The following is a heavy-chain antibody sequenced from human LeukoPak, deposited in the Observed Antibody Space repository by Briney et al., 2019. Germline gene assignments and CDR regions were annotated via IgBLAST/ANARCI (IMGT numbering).Heavy chain of an antibody. CDR2: IYYSGST. CDR3: ARSAGLNYYYGMDV. J-gene: IGHJ6*02. Sequence: SETLSLTCTVSGGSISSSSYYWGWIRQPPGKGLEWIGSIYYSGSTYYNPSLKSRVTISVDTSKNQFSLKLCSVTAADTAVYYCARSAGLNYYYGMDVWGQGTTVTVSS. CDR1: GGSISSSSYY. V-gene: IGHV4-39*07.